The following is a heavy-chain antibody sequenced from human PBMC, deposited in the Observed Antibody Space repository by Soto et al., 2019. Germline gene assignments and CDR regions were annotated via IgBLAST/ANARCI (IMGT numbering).Heavy chain of an antibody. J-gene: IGHJ4*02. CDR3: AHRLSSGLNKSDFDS. CDR1: GFSLSSSGVG. CDR2: IYWDDDK. Sequence: QITLKESGPALVKPTQTLTLTCTFSGFSLSSSGVGVGWIRQPPGKALEWLAVIYWDDDKFYSPSLKSRLTITKDTSKNQVVLTLADMDPVYTGTYFCAHRLSSGLNKSDFDSWGQGTLVIVSS. V-gene: IGHV2-5*02. D-gene: IGHD6-19*01.